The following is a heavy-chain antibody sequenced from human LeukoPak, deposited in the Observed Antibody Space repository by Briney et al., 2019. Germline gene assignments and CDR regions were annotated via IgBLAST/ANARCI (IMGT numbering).Heavy chain of an antibody. CDR2: ISGSGDYT. V-gene: IGHV3-23*01. CDR3: AKDPEGRHWLALDY. D-gene: IGHD6-19*01. CDR1: GFTFSSSA. Sequence: RTGGSLRLSCAASGFTFSSSAMSWVRQTPGKGLEWVSSISGSGDYTYYADSVKGRFTVSRDNSKNTLYLQMDSLRAEDTAVYYCAKDPEGRHWLALDYWGQGSLVTVSS. J-gene: IGHJ4*02.